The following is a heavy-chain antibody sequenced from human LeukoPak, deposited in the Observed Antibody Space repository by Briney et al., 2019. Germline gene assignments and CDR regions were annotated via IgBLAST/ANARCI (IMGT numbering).Heavy chain of an antibody. D-gene: IGHD6-13*01. J-gene: IGHJ4*02. CDR1: GFTFSSYA. CDR3: ARQYSSSWYYFDY. V-gene: IGHV3-30*04. CDR2: ISYDGSNK. Sequence: GRSLRLSCAASGFTFSSYAMHWVRQAPGKGLEWVAVISYDGSNKYYADSVKGRFTIPRDNSKNTLYLQMNSLRAEDTAVYYCARQYSSSWYYFDYWGQGTLVTVSS.